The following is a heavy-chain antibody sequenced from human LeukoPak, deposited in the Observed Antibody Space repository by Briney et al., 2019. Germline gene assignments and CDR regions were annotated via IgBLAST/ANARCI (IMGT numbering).Heavy chain of an antibody. V-gene: IGHV3-66*02. J-gene: IGHJ4*02. CDR1: GFTVSSNY. CDR3: ARESIPGYSYGSQPYFDF. D-gene: IGHD5-18*01. CDR2: IYSGGST. Sequence: GGSLRLSCAASGFTVSSNYMSWVRQAPGKGLEWVSVIYSGGSTYYADSVKGRFTISRDNSKNTLSLQMNSLRAEDTAVDYCARESIPGYSYGSQPYFDFWGQGTLVTVSS.